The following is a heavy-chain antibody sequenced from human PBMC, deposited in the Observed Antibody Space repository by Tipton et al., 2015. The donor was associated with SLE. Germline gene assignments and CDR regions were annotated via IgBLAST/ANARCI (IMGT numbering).Heavy chain of an antibody. CDR3: ATGYGDDDFYYYYYMDV. V-gene: IGHV4-39*07. CDR1: GGSISSSSYY. D-gene: IGHD4-17*01. CDR2: IFYSGST. J-gene: IGHJ6*03. Sequence: TLSLTCTVSGGSISSSSYYWGWIRQPPGKGLEWIGSIFYSGSTYYSPSLKSRVTTSLDRSKNQFSLNLYSATAADTAVYYCATGYGDDDFYYYYYMDVWGKGITVTVSS.